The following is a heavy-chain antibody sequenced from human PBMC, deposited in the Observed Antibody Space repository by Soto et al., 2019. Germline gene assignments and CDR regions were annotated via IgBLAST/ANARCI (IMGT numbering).Heavy chain of an antibody. J-gene: IGHJ6*02. CDR2: IIPIFGTA. CDR3: ARDPIVVVPAAPDYYYYYCMDV. CDR1: GGTFSSYA. V-gene: IGHV1-69*01. D-gene: IGHD2-2*01. Sequence: QVQLVQSGAEVKKPGSSVKVSCKASGGTFSSYAISWVRQAPGQGLEWMGGIIPIFGTANYAQKFQGRVTITADESTSTAYMELSSLRSEDTAVYYCARDPIVVVPAAPDYYYYYCMDVWGQGTTVTVSS.